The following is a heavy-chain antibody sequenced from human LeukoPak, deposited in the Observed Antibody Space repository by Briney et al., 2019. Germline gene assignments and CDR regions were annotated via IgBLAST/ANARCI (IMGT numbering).Heavy chain of an antibody. Sequence: GASVKVSCKASGYTFTGYYMHWVRQAPGQGLEWMGWINPNSGGTNYAQQFQGRVTMTRDTSISTAYMELSRLRSDDTAVYYCAREKLELRGDVGDYWGQGALVTVSS. CDR1: GYTFTGYY. V-gene: IGHV1-2*02. D-gene: IGHD1-7*01. CDR2: INPNSGGT. J-gene: IGHJ4*02. CDR3: AREKLELRGDVGDY.